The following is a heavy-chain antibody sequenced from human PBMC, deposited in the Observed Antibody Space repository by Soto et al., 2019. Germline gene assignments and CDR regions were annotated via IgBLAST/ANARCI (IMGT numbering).Heavy chain of an antibody. Sequence: SETLSLTCTVSGGSISSGGYYLSWIRQHPGKGLEWIGYIYYSGSTYYNPSLKSRVTISVDTSKNQFSLKLSSVTAADTAVYYCARCARYYDILTGYSVNWSDPWGQGTLVTVSS. CDR2: IYYSGST. V-gene: IGHV4-31*03. CDR3: ARCARYYDILTGYSVNWSDP. CDR1: GGSISSGGYY. D-gene: IGHD3-9*01. J-gene: IGHJ5*02.